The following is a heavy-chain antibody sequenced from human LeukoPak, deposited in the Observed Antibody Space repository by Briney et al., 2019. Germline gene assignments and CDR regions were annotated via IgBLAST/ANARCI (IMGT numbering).Heavy chain of an antibody. CDR1: GYTFTGYY. J-gene: IGHJ6*02. V-gene: IGHV1-18*04. CDR2: ISAYNGNT. CDR3: ARIYYDILTGYYNPNYYYYGMDV. D-gene: IGHD3-9*01. Sequence: GASVKVSCKASGYTFTGYYMHWVRQAPGQGLEWMGWISAYNGNTNYAQKLQGRVTMTTDTSTSTAYMELRSLRSDDTAVYYCARIYYDILTGYYNPNYYYYGMDVWGQGTTVTVSS.